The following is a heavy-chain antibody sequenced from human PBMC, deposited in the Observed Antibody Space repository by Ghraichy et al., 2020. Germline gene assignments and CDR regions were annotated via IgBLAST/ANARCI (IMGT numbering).Heavy chain of an antibody. CDR2: IVVGSGNT. J-gene: IGHJ6*03. D-gene: IGHD2-21*01. V-gene: IGHV1-58*01. CDR1: GFTFTSSA. Sequence: SVKVSCKASGFTFTSSAVQWVRQARGQRLEWIGWIVVGSGNTNYAQKFQERVTITRDMSTSTAYMELSSLRSEDTAVYYCAADRGLSDYYYYYMDVWGKGTTVTVSS. CDR3: AADRGLSDYYYYYMDV.